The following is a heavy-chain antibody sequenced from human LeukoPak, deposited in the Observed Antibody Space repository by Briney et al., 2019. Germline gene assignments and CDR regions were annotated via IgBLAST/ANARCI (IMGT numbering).Heavy chain of an antibody. V-gene: IGHV4-59*01. CDR3: AREAYGGTSGMDV. Sequence: SETLSLTCTVSGGSISSYYWSWIRQPPGKGLEWIGYTYYSGSTNYNPSLKSRVTISVDTSKNQFSLKLSSVTAADTAVYYCAREAYGGTSGMDVWGQGTTVTVSS. CDR2: TYYSGST. J-gene: IGHJ6*02. D-gene: IGHD4-23*01. CDR1: GGSISSYY.